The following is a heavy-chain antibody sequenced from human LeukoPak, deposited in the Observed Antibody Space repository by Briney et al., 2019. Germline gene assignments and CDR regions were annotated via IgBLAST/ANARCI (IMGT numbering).Heavy chain of an antibody. CDR2: ISSNGGST. CDR1: GFTFSSYA. D-gene: IGHD1-26*01. Sequence: GGSLRLSCAAPGFTFSSYAMHWVRQAPGKGLEYVSAISSNGGSTYYANSVKGRFTISRDNSKNTLYLQMGSLRAEDMAVYYCARRVGATTSWAAFDIWGQGTMVTVSS. J-gene: IGHJ3*02. CDR3: ARRVGATTSWAAFDI. V-gene: IGHV3-64*01.